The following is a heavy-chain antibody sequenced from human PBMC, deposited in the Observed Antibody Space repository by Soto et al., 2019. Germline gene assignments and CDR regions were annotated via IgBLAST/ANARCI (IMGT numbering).Heavy chain of an antibody. Sequence: RLPSAAAECTCGSYAISRIRQAPGKGLEWVSAISGSGGSTYYADSVKGRFTISRDNSKNTLYLQMNSLRAEDTAVYYCAKGAYSYGYGSRLEYWGQRTLVTGSS. CDR3: AKGAYSYGYGSRLEY. V-gene: IGHV3-23*01. D-gene: IGHD5-18*01. CDR1: ECTCGSYA. J-gene: IGHJ4*02. CDR2: ISGSGGST.